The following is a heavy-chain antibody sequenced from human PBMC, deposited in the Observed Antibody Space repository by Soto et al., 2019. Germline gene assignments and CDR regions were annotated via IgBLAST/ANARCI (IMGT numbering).Heavy chain of an antibody. CDR2: INPNSGGT. CDR1: GYTFTGFY. V-gene: IGHV1-2*04. Sequence: GASVKVSCKASGYTFTGFYIHWVRQAPGQGLEWMGWINPNSGGTNYAQKFQGWVTMTRDTSISTAYMELSRLRSDDTAVYYCARWDYGVLSGFDYWGQGTLVTVSS. CDR3: ARWDYGVLSGFDY. J-gene: IGHJ4*02. D-gene: IGHD4-17*01.